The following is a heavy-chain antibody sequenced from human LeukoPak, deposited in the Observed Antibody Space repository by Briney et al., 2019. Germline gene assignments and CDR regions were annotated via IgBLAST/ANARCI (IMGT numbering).Heavy chain of an antibody. D-gene: IGHD3-22*01. CDR2: ISHDGTNK. J-gene: IGHJ3*01. CDR3: ARALTWVPGEDSSGYYYAYGFDF. V-gene: IGHV3-30*03. Sequence: AVSLALSCSASRFTFSSNFMQWLRPAPGQGREWVTGISHDGTNKNYADSVKGRFTISRDNSKKTMYLQMIRLRNEETAVYYCARALTWVPGEDSSGYYYAYGFDFWGRGEGSPS. CDR1: RFTFSSNF.